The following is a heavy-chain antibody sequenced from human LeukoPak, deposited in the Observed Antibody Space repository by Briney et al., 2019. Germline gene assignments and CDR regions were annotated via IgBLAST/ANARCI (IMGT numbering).Heavy chain of an antibody. V-gene: IGHV3-23*01. CDR2: ISGSGGST. CDR1: GFTFSSYG. J-gene: IGHJ3*02. CDR3: AKGDYYDSSGYYLDAFGI. Sequence: GGSLRLSCAASGFTFSSYGMSWVRQAPGKGLEWVSAISGSGGSTYYADSVKGRFTISRDNSKNTLYLQMNSLRAEDTAVYYCAKGDYYDSSGYYLDAFGIWGQGTMVTVSS. D-gene: IGHD3-22*01.